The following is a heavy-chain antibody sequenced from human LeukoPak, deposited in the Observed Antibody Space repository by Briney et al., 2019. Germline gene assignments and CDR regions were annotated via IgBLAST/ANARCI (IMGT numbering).Heavy chain of an antibody. CDR2: IYPGDSDT. V-gene: IGHV5-51*01. J-gene: IGHJ4*02. CDR1: GYRFTTYW. D-gene: IGHD5-12*01. CDR3: ARQYSGYDYYFDY. Sequence: GASLKISCKGSGYRFTTYWIGWVRQMPGKGLEWMGIIYPGDSDTKYSPSFQGQVTISADKSISTAYLLWSSLKASDTAMYYCARQYSGYDYYFDYWGQGTLVTVSS.